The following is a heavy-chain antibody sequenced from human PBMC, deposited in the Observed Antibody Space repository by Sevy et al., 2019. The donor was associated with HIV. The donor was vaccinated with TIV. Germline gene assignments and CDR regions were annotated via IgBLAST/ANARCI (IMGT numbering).Heavy chain of an antibody. V-gene: IGHV1-69*06. Sequence: ASVKVSCKSSGDSFSGYTIIWVRQAPGQGLEWMGGIIPISGPAGPTNSAQNFQDRATITADISTHTAYMELSSLRSEDTALYFCARASSCGGDCYYLQYWCQGTLVTVSS. CDR2: IIPISGPAGPT. D-gene: IGHD2-21*02. J-gene: IGHJ1*01. CDR1: GDSFSGYT. CDR3: ARASSCGGDCYYLQY.